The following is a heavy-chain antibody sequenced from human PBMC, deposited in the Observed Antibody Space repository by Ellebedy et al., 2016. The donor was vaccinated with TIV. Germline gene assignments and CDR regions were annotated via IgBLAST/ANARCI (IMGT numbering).Heavy chain of an antibody. CDR2: IIPIFDTA. CDR1: GGTFSSYA. Sequence: SVKVSXKASGGTFSSYAISWVRQAPGQGLEWMGGIIPIFDTANYAQKFQGRVTITADESTSTAYMELSSLRSEDTAVYYCARLYNWNNGDYFDYWGQGTLVTVSS. V-gene: IGHV1-69*13. CDR3: ARLYNWNNGDYFDY. D-gene: IGHD1/OR15-1a*01. J-gene: IGHJ4*02.